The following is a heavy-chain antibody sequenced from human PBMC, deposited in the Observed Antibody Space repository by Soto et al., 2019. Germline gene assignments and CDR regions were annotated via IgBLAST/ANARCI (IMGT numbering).Heavy chain of an antibody. CDR2: ISGGGDTT. CDR1: GFTFSSYA. V-gene: IGHV3-23*01. J-gene: IGHJ4*02. CDR3: AKDSRSWDTVMSFDR. Sequence: EVQLLESGGGLIQPGGSLRLSCAASGFTFSSYAMTWVRQAPGKGLEWVSGISGGGDTTYYADSVKGRFAISRDNSKSPLYLQMNSLRAEDTAVYYCAKDSRSWDTVMSFDRWGQGTLVTVSS. D-gene: IGHD3-16*01.